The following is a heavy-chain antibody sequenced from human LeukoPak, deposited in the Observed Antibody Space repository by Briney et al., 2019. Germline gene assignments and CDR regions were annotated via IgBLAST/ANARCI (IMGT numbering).Heavy chain of an antibody. D-gene: IGHD6-13*01. Sequence: SETLSLTCTVSGGSISSYYWSWIRQPPGKGLEWIGYIYYSGSTNYNPSLKSRVTMSVDTSKNQFSLKLSSVTAADTAVYYCAREAAALLHDAFDIWGQGTMVTVSS. V-gene: IGHV4-59*12. CDR1: GGSISSYY. CDR2: IYYSGST. J-gene: IGHJ3*02. CDR3: AREAAALLHDAFDI.